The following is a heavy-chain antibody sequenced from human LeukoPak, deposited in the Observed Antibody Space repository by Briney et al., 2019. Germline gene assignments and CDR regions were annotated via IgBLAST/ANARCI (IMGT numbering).Heavy chain of an antibody. V-gene: IGHV4-30-4*08. D-gene: IGHD6-13*01. CDR3: ARGGQQLVLDFDY. J-gene: IGHJ4*02. CDR1: GGSISSGDYY. CDR2: IYYSGST. Sequence: SQTLSLTCTVSGGSISSGDYYWSWIRQPPGKGLEWIGYIYYSGSTYYNPSLKSRVIISVDTSKNQFSLKLSSVTAADTAVYYCARGGQQLVLDFDYWGQGTLVTVSS.